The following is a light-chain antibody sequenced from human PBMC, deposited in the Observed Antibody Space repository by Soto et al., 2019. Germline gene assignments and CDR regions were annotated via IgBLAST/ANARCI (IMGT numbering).Light chain of an antibody. V-gene: IGKV3-11*01. CDR1: QRVSSY. CDR3: QPRSNWWT. J-gene: IGKJ1*01. CDR2: DAS. Sequence: EIVLTQSPATLYLSPGERATLSCRASQRVSSYFAWYPQKPGQAPRLLIYDASNRATGIPARFSGSWSGTDFTLTISSLEPEDFAVYYCQPRSNWWTFGQGTKVEFK.